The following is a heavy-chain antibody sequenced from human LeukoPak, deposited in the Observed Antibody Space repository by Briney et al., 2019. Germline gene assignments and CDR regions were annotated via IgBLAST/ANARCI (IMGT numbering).Heavy chain of an antibody. CDR1: GFTFSSYA. D-gene: IGHD2-2*01. V-gene: IGHV3-23*01. CDR3: ARDRLGYCSSTSCNALDY. CDR2: IIDSGDKT. J-gene: IGHJ4*02. Sequence: GGSLRLSCAASGFTFSSYAMSWVRQAPGKGLEWVSIIIDSGDKTYYADSVKGRFTISRDNSKNTLYLQMNSLRAEDTAVYYCARDRLGYCSSTSCNALDYWGQGTLVTVSS.